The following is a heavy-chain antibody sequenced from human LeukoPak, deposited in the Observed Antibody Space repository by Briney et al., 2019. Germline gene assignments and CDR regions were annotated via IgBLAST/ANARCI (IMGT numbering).Heavy chain of an antibody. V-gene: IGHV3-23*01. CDR1: GFTFSSYD. Sequence: GGSPRLSCAASGFTFSSYDVSWVRRAPGKGLEWVSAISGSGDRTHYADSVKGRFTISRDNSKNTLYLQINSLRAEDTAVYYCAKPSSGNYPPTGYWGQGTLVTVSS. CDR2: ISGSGDRT. CDR3: AKPSSGNYPPTGY. J-gene: IGHJ4*02. D-gene: IGHD1-26*01.